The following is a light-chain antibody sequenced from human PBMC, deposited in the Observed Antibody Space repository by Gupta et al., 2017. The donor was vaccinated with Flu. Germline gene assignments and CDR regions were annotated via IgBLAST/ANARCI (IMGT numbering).Light chain of an antibody. CDR1: GSNIGSSY. CDR3: GAWDNNLSAVV. Sequence: QSVLTQPPSVSAAPGQKVTISCSGSGSNIGSSYVSWYQQLPRTVPNLVIYENNQRPSGIPDRFSGSKSGTSATLGISGLQTGDEADYYCGAWDNNLSAVVFGGGTKLTVL. J-gene: IGLJ2*01. V-gene: IGLV1-51*02. CDR2: ENN.